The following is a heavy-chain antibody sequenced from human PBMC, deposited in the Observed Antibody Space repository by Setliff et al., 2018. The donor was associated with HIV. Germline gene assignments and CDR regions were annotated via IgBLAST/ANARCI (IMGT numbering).Heavy chain of an antibody. CDR3: ARARDIAVAGYFDY. CDR2: IYHSGST. D-gene: IGHD6-19*01. V-gene: IGHV4-4*02. CDR1: GGSTSSSNW. Sequence: SETLSLTCAVSGGSTSSSNWWSWVRQPPGKGLEWIGEIYHSGSTNYNPSLKSRVTISVDKSKNQFSLKLSSVTAADTAVYYCARARDIAVAGYFDYWGQGTLVTVSS. J-gene: IGHJ4*02.